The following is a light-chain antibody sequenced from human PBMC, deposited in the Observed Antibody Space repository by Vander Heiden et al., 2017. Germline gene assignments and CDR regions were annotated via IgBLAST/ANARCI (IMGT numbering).Light chain of an antibody. CDR1: NIGSKN. CDR2: DDK. CDR3: QVRDSNSDHCM. J-gene: IGLJ3*02. Sequence: SFVLTQPPSVSVAPGQTARITCGGSNIGSKNVHWYQQKPGQAPVLVVSDDKDRPSGIPERFSGSNSGNTATLTISRVEAGDEADYYCQVRDSNSDHCMFGGGTKLTVL. V-gene: IGLV3-21*02.